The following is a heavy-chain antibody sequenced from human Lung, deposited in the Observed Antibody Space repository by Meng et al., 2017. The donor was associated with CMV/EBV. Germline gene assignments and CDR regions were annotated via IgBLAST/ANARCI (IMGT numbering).Heavy chain of an antibody. D-gene: IGHD3-22*01. J-gene: IGHJ5*02. CDR3: ARGSYYYDSSGPFDP. CDR1: AYTFTGYY. CDR2: INANSGGT. V-gene: IGHV1-2*02. Sequence: ASXXVSXKAFAYTFTGYYLHWVRQAPGQGLEWMGWINANSGGTNYAQKFQGRVTMTRDTAIGTAYMSLSRLRSDDTAVYYCARGSYYYDSSGPFDPWGQGXLVTVSS.